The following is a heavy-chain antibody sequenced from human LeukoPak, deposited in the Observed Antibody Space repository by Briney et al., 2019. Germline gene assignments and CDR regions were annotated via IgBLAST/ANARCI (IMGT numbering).Heavy chain of an antibody. CDR3: AREGSSGYLPPGHNWFDP. Sequence: ASVKVSCKASGYTFTSYYMHWVRQAPGQGLEWMGIINPSGGSTSYAQKFQGRVTMTRDTSTSTVYMELSSLRSEDTAVYYCAREGSSGYLPPGHNWFDPWGQGTLVTVSS. J-gene: IGHJ5*02. D-gene: IGHD3-22*01. CDR2: INPSGGST. V-gene: IGHV1-46*01. CDR1: GYTFTSYY.